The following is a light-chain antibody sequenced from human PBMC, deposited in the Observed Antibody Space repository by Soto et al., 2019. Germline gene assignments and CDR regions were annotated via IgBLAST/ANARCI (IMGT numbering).Light chain of an antibody. CDR1: QSVSNY. Sequence: EIVMTPSPATLSVSPAERASLSCRASQSVSNYLAWYQRTPGQAPRLLIYGASNRAAGIPDRFSGSGSGTDFTLTINSLEPEDFAVYFCQQRSNWPPITFGQGTRLEIK. CDR2: GAS. CDR3: QQRSNWPPIT. V-gene: IGKV3-11*01. J-gene: IGKJ5*01.